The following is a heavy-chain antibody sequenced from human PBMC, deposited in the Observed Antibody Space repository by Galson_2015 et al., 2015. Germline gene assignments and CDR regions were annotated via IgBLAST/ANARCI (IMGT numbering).Heavy chain of an antibody. CDR1: GFTFRSFP. CDR2: ISYDGSNY. Sequence: SLRLSCAASGFTFRSFPMHWVRQAPGKGLEWVALISYDGSNYYYADSVKGRFTISRDSAKNTLYLQMNSLRAEDTAVYYCARDGGSSWYDFYRDYWGQGAPVTVSS. D-gene: IGHD6-13*01. CDR3: ARDGGSSWYDFYRDY. V-gene: IGHV3-30-3*01. J-gene: IGHJ4*02.